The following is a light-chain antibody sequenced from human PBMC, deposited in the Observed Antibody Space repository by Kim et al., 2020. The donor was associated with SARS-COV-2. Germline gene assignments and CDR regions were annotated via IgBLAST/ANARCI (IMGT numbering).Light chain of an antibody. Sequence: SVGDRATITGRASQDISNYLAWFQLKPGKASKLLIYAASALQPGVPSRFSGSGSGTDFTLTVTILQPEDVATYYCQKCDSAPWTFGQGTKVEIK. CDR2: AAS. J-gene: IGKJ1*01. CDR3: QKCDSAPWT. V-gene: IGKV1-27*01. CDR1: QDISNY.